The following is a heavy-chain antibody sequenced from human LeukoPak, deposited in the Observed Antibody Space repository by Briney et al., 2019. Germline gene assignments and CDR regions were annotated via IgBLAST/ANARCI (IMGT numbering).Heavy chain of an antibody. CDR1: GFSFSSYS. Sequence: GGSLRLSCAASGFSFSSYSMKWVRQAPGKGLEWVSYISHTGSTMSYADSVKGRFTLSRDNAKNSLYLQMNSLRAEDTALYYCTKDGVGTTKMYYFDYWGQGTLVTVSS. CDR2: ISHTGSTM. J-gene: IGHJ4*02. CDR3: TKDGVGTTKMYYFDY. D-gene: IGHD1-26*01. V-gene: IGHV3-48*04.